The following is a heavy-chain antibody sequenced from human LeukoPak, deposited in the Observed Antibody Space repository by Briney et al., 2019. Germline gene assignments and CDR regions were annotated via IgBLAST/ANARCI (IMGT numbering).Heavy chain of an antibody. D-gene: IGHD2-8*01. CDR1: GFTLRSSA. CDR2: ISGDGGTI. CDR3: AKELYGNPSGY. Sequence: GGSLRLSCAASGFTLRSSAMSWVRQAPGKGLEWVSAISGDGGTISYAASVRGRFIISRDNAKNTLFLQMSSLRAGDTALYYCAKELYGNPSGYWGQGTRVTVSS. V-gene: IGHV3-23*01. J-gene: IGHJ4*02.